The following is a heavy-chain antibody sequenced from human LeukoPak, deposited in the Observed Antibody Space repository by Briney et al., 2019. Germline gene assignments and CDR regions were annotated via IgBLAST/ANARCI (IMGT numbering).Heavy chain of an antibody. CDR2: LSYSGRT. D-gene: IGHD4-23*01. CDR3: ARGNGGNSDAFDI. V-gene: IGHV4-39*07. J-gene: IGHJ3*02. Sequence: SETLSLTCNVSGGSISSSSYYWGWIRQPPGKGLEWIGSLSYSGRTYYNPSLRSRVTISVDTSKIQFSLNLTSVTAADTAVYYCARGNGGNSDAFDIWGQGTMVTVSS. CDR1: GGSISSSSYY.